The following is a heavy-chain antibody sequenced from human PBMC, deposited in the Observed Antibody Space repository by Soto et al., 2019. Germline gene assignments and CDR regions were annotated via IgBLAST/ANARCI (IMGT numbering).Heavy chain of an antibody. J-gene: IGHJ4*02. CDR3: ARASDGYRSGWYVGYFDY. CDR2: IRAYTGYT. D-gene: IGHD6-19*01. V-gene: IGHV1-18*04. Sequence: ASVKVSCKASGYTFTSYGVSWVRQAPGQGLEWMGWIRAYTGYTNYAQKFQGRVTITTDTSTSTAYMELRSLISDDTAVYYCARASDGYRSGWYVGYFDYWGQGALVTVSS. CDR1: GYTFTSYG.